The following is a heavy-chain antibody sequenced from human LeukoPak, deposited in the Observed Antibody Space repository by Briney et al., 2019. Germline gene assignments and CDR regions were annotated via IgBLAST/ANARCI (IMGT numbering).Heavy chain of an antibody. J-gene: IGHJ4*02. CDR1: GYTFTRYD. V-gene: IGHV1-8*01. Sequence: ASVKVSCKASGYTFTRYDNNWVRQATGQGLAWVGWMHPNSGYTGYVHKFQGRVTMTRDTSITTAYMELRSLTSADTAVYYCARGTPSGWYGAVYWGQGSLVTVSS. CDR3: ARGTPSGWYGAVY. D-gene: IGHD6-19*01. CDR2: MHPNSGYT.